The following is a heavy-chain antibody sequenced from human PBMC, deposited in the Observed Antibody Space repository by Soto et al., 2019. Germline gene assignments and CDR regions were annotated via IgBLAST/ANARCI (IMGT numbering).Heavy chain of an antibody. CDR2: IFYSGST. Sequence: SETLSLTCTVSGGSISSYYWSWIRQPPGKGLELIAYIFYSGSTNYNPSLKSRVTISVDTSKNQFSLKLSSVTAADTAVYYCARGNYGSGSYYNVDWFDPWGQGTLVTVSS. CDR3: ARGNYGSGSYYNVDWFDP. CDR1: GGSISSYY. J-gene: IGHJ5*02. D-gene: IGHD3-10*01. V-gene: IGHV4-59*01.